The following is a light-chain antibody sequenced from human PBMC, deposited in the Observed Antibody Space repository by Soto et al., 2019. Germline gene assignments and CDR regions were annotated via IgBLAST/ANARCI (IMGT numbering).Light chain of an antibody. Sequence: QSALTQPASVSGSPGQSITISCTGTSSDVGAYNYVSWYQQYPGKAPKVIIFEVRKRPSGVSNRFSGSKSGDTASLTISGLQAEDEADYYCSSYRSSTTFVFGTGTKVTDL. J-gene: IGLJ1*01. CDR2: EVR. CDR3: SSYRSSTTFV. V-gene: IGLV2-14*01. CDR1: SSDVGAYNY.